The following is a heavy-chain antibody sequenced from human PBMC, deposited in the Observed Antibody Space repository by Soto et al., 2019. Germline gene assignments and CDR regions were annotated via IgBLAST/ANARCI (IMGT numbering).Heavy chain of an antibody. J-gene: IGHJ6*02. Sequence: QVQLVQSGAEVKKPGSSVKVFCKASGGTFSNYTISWVRQAPGQGLEWMGGIIPVCGTTDYEKKFQGRVTITADGSTSTAYRKLSSLRSADTAVYYCARSSPYIVVRKPTGNQDYYGMDVWGQGTTVTVSS. D-gene: IGHD2-2*01. V-gene: IGHV1-69*01. CDR3: ARSSPYIVVRKPTGNQDYYGMDV. CDR1: GGTFSNYT. CDR2: IIPVCGTT.